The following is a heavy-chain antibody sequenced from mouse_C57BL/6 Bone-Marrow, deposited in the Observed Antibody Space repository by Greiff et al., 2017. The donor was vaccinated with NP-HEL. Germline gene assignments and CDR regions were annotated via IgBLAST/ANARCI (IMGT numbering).Heavy chain of an antibody. CDR2: INPGSGGT. V-gene: IGHV1-54*01. J-gene: IGHJ2*01. Sequence: QVQLQQSGAELVRPGTSVKVSCKASGYAFTNYLIEWVKQRPGQGLEWIGVINPGSGGTNYNEKFKGKATLTADKSSSTAYMQLSSLTSEDSAVYYCASSEDYGSFDYWGQGTTLTVSS. CDR1: GYAFTNYL. CDR3: ASSEDYGSFDY. D-gene: IGHD1-1*01.